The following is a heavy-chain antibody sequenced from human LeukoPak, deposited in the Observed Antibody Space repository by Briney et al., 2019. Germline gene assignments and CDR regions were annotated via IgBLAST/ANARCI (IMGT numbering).Heavy chain of an antibody. CDR1: GFTFSNDW. CDR3: ARGRGGSYHY. J-gene: IGHJ4*02. D-gene: IGHD1-26*01. CDR2: INTDGSTT. V-gene: IGHV3-74*01. Sequence: GGSLRLSCAASGFTFSNDWMHWVRQAPGKGLVWVSRINTDGSTTTYADSVKGRFTIPRDNAKNTLYLQMNSLRVEDTAVYYCARGRGGSYHYWGQGTLDTVSS.